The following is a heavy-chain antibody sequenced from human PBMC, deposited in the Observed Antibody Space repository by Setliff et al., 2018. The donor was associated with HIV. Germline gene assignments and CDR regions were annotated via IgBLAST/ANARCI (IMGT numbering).Heavy chain of an antibody. V-gene: IGHV1-69*13. J-gene: IGHJ6*02. CDR1: GGTFRSQA. CDR3: ARGGWSGGGPLHYSYYYLDV. CDR2: LISMFKIP. Sequence: SVKVSCKTSGGTFRSQAISWVRQAPGQGLEWMGGLISMFKIPQIAQKFQGRVTITAYESTSTAYMGLSSLTSEDTAVYYCARGGWSGGGPLHYSYYYLDVWGQGTAVTVSS. D-gene: IGHD2-15*01.